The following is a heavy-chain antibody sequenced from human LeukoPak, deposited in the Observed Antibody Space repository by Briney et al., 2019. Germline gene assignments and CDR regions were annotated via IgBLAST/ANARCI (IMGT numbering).Heavy chain of an antibody. Sequence: SVKVSCKASGGTFSSYAISWVRQAPEQGLEWMGGIIPIFGTANYAQKFQGRVTITADESTSTAYMELSSLRPEDTAVYYCATQIVVVPAAQKNDYYYYYMDVWGKGTTVTVSS. V-gene: IGHV1-69*13. CDR3: ATQIVVVPAAQKNDYYYYYMDV. CDR2: IIPIFGTA. J-gene: IGHJ6*03. D-gene: IGHD2-2*01. CDR1: GGTFSSYA.